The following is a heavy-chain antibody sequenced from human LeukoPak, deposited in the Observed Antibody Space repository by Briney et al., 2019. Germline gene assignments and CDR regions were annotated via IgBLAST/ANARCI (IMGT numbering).Heavy chain of an antibody. CDR3: AKDTSSSLHMDV. V-gene: IGHV3-30-3*01. J-gene: IGHJ6*03. CDR2: ISYDGSNK. D-gene: IGHD6-6*01. CDR1: GFTFSSYA. Sequence: GRSLRLSCAASGFTFSSYAMHWVRQAPGKGLEWVAVISYDGSNKYYADSVKGRFTISRDNSKNTLYLQMNSLRAEDTAVYYRAKDTSSSLHMDVWGKGTTVTVSS.